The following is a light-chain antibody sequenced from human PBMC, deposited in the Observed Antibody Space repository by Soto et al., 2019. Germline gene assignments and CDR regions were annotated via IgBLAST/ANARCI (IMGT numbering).Light chain of an antibody. CDR3: AAWDDSLSGPNWV. Sequence: QSVLTQPPSASGTPGQRVTISCSGSSSNIGSNYVYWYQQLPGTAPKLLIYRNNQRPSGVTDRFSGSKSGTSASLAISGLRSEDEADYYCAAWDDSLSGPNWVFGGGTKLTVL. V-gene: IGLV1-47*01. CDR1: SSNIGSNY. CDR2: RNN. J-gene: IGLJ3*02.